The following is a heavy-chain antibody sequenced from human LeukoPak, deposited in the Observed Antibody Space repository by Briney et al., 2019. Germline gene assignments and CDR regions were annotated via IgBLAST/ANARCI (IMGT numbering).Heavy chain of an antibody. D-gene: IGHD3-9*01. CDR3: ARSIGLTGGGVNV. CDR1: GFTFSDYN. Sequence: GGSLRLSCAASGFTFSDYNMNWVRQAPGKGLEWVSYITNGGSTIHHADSVKGRFTISRDNAKKTLYLQMNSLRAEDTAVYYCARSIGLTGGGVNVWGQGTTVTVS. J-gene: IGHJ6*02. CDR2: ITNGGSTI. V-gene: IGHV3-11*01.